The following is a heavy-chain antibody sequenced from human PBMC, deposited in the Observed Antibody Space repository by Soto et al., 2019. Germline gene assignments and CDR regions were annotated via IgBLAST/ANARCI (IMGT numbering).Heavy chain of an antibody. CDR3: AKGGDVDTGMVTWADYFDY. CDR1: GFTFSSYG. Sequence: QVQLVESGGGVVQPGRSLRLSCAASGFTFSSYGMHWVRQAPGKGLEWVAVISYDGSNKYYADSVKGRFTISRDNSKNTLYLQMNSLRAEDTAVYYCAKGGDVDTGMVTWADYFDYWGQGTLVTVSS. V-gene: IGHV3-30*18. D-gene: IGHD5-18*01. J-gene: IGHJ4*02. CDR2: ISYDGSNK.